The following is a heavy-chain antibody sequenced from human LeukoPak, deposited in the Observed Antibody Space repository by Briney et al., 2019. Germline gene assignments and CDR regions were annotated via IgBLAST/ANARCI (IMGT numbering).Heavy chain of an antibody. V-gene: IGHV4-34*01. Sequence: SETLSLTCAVYGGSFSGYYWSWIRQPPGKGLEWIGEINHNGSTNYNPSLKSRVTISVDTSENQFSLKLSSVTAADTAVYYCARHVITFGGVIVPRRYFDYWGQGTLVTVSS. J-gene: IGHJ4*02. CDR3: ARHVITFGGVIVPRRYFDY. D-gene: IGHD3-16*02. CDR1: GGSFSGYY. CDR2: INHNGST.